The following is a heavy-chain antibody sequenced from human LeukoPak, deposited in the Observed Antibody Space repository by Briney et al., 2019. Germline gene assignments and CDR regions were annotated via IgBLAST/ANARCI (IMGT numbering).Heavy chain of an antibody. Sequence: GGSLRLSCAASGFTFSSYWMHWVRQAPGKGLVWVSRINSDGSSTSYADSVKGRFTISRDNAKNTLYLQMNSLRAEDTAVYYCASRYSRSWYDAFDIWGQGTIVTVSS. V-gene: IGHV3-74*01. D-gene: IGHD6-13*01. CDR1: GFTFSSYW. CDR3: ASRYSRSWYDAFDI. J-gene: IGHJ3*02. CDR2: INSDGSST.